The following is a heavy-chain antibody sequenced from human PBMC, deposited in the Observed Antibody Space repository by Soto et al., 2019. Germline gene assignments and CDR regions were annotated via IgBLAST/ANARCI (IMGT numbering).Heavy chain of an antibody. V-gene: IGHV1-69*12. CDR2: IIPIFDTA. CDR3: ARQDCISSSCYYYYYYGMDV. Sequence: QVQLVQSGAEVKKPGSSVKVSCKASGGTFSSYAISWVRQAPGQGLEWMGGIIPIFDTANYAQKFQGRGTITADESTSTAYMERSSLRSEDTAVYYCARQDCISSSCYYYYYYGMDVWGQGTTVTVSS. D-gene: IGHD2-2*01. J-gene: IGHJ6*02. CDR1: GGTFSSYA.